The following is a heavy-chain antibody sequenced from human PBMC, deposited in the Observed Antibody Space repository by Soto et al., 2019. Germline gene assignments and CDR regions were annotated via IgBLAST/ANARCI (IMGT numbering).Heavy chain of an antibody. CDR1: GYTFTGYY. CDR2: INPNSGGT. D-gene: IGHD2-8*01. Sequence: ASVKVSCKASGYTFTGYYMHWARQAPGQGLEWMGWINPNSGGTNYAQKFQGRVTMTRDTSISTAYMELSRLRSDDTAVYYCARVSDCTNGVCYLKVQDWFDPWGQGTLVTVSS. J-gene: IGHJ5*02. CDR3: ARVSDCTNGVCYLKVQDWFDP. V-gene: IGHV1-2*02.